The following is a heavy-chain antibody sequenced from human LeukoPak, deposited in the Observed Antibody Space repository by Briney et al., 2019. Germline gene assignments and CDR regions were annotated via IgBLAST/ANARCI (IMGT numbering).Heavy chain of an antibody. V-gene: IGHV3-9*03. CDR3: AKDIGPFCDTSGSTSHFDY. J-gene: IGHJ4*02. Sequence: GRSLRLSCAASGFTFDDYAMHWVRQGPGKGLEWVSGISWDSDSIGYADSVKGRFTVSRDNAKNSLHLQMNSLRAEDMALYYCAKDIGPFCDTSGSTSHFDYWGQGTLVTVSS. CDR2: ISWDSDSI. D-gene: IGHD3-22*01. CDR1: GFTFDDYA.